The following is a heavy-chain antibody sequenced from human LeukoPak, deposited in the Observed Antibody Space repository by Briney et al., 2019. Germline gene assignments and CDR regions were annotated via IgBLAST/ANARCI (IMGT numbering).Heavy chain of an antibody. J-gene: IGHJ3*02. CDR3: AKERRADGDYISAFDT. V-gene: IGHV3-23*01. Sequence: GGSLRLSCAASGFIFSTYAMSWVRQAPGKGLEWVSSIISGGNTFDADSVKGRFTISRDNSKNTLYLQMNSLRAEDTAVYYCAKERRADGDYISAFDTWGQGTMATVSS. CDR1: GFIFSTYA. D-gene: IGHD4-17*01. CDR2: IISGGNT.